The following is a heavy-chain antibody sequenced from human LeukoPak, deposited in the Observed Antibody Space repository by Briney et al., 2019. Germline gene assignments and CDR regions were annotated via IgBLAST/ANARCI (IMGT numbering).Heavy chain of an antibody. D-gene: IGHD6-19*01. J-gene: IGHJ4*02. Sequence: NTSETLSLTCAVSNYSISSGYYWGWIRQPPGKGLEWIGSIYHSGSTYYNPSLKRRVTLSVDTSKNQFSLKLSSVTAADTAVYYCARVYSTGWRFFDYWGQGTLVTVSS. CDR3: ARVYSTGWRFFDY. V-gene: IGHV4-38-2*01. CDR1: NYSISSGYY. CDR2: IYHSGST.